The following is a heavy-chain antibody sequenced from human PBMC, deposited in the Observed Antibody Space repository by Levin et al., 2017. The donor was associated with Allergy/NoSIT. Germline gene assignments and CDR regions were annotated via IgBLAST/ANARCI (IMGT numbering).Heavy chain of an antibody. D-gene: IGHD6-19*01. V-gene: IGHV4-39*07. J-gene: IGHJ4*02. CDR2: IYYSGST. CDR1: GGSISSSSYY. CDR3: ARNPGPDSSGWSLHLDY. Sequence: PSETLSLTCTVSGGSISSSSYYWGWIRQPPGTGLEWIGSIYYSGSTYYNPSLKSRVTISVDTSKNQFSLKLSSVTAADTAVYYCARNPGPDSSGWSLHLDYWGQGTLVTVSS.